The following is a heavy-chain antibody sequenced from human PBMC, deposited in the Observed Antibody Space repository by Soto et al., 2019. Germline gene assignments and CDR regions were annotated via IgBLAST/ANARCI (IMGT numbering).Heavy chain of an antibody. V-gene: IGHV3-9*01. J-gene: IGHJ4*02. Sequence: EVQLVESGGGLVQPGRSLRLSCAASGFTFDDYAMHWVRQAPGKGLEWVSGISWNSGSIGYADSVKGRFTISRDNAKNSLYLQMNSLGAEDTALYYCAKDKEGYYDYIWGSYRYEFDYWGQGTLVTVSS. CDR3: AKDKEGYYDYIWGSYRYEFDY. D-gene: IGHD3-16*02. CDR1: GFTFDDYA. CDR2: ISWNSGSI.